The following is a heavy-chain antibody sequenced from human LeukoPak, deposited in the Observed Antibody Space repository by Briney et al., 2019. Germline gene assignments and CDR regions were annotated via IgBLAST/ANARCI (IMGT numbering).Heavy chain of an antibody. CDR2: ISYDGSNK. Sequence: GRSLRLSCAASGFTFSSYAMHWVRQAPGKGLEWVAVISYDGSNKYYADSVKGRFTISRDNSKNTLYLQMNSLRAEDTAVYYCASSESYYDYVWGSYRYTPFDYWGQGTLVIVSS. J-gene: IGHJ4*02. V-gene: IGHV3-30*04. CDR3: ASSESYYDYVWGSYRYTPFDY. CDR1: GFTFSSYA. D-gene: IGHD3-16*02.